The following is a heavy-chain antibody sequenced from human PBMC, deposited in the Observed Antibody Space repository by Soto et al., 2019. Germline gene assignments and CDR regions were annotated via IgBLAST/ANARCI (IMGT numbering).Heavy chain of an antibody. J-gene: IGHJ4*02. CDR3: AKSLWDTSGWKTDY. Sequence: QVQLQESGPGLVKPSETLSLTCTVSGDSISSLYWSWIRQPPGKGLEWIGYIYYSGSINYNPSLKRRVTISVDPPKNQFSLRLSSVTAADTAVYYCAKSLWDTSGWKTDYWGQGTLVTVSS. CDR1: GDSISSLY. CDR2: IYYSGSI. D-gene: IGHD6-19*01. V-gene: IGHV4-59*01.